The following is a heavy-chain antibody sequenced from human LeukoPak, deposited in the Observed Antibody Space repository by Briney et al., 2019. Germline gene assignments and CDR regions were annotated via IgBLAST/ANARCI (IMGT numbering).Heavy chain of an antibody. CDR3: ARDDYSASGSYYGMDV. CDR2: TCKSGGTT. CDR1: GFTFSTYS. Sequence: GGSLRLSCAASGFTFSTYSMHWVRQAPGKGLEYVSTTCKSGGTTYYANSVKGRFTCSRDNSKNTLYLQMGSLRAEDMAVYYCARDDYSASGSYYGMDVWGQGTTVTVSS. D-gene: IGHD3-10*01. J-gene: IGHJ6*02. V-gene: IGHV3-64*01.